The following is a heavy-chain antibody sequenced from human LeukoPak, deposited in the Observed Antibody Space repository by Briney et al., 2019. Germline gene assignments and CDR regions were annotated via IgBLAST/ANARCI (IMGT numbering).Heavy chain of an antibody. D-gene: IGHD6-13*01. CDR1: GFTFDDYA. CDR3: AKDKGRAAAGTCWFDP. J-gene: IGHJ5*02. Sequence: GRSLRLPCAASGFTFDDYAMHWVRQAPGKGLEWVSGISWNSGSIGYADSVKGRFTISRDNAKNSLYLQMNSLRAEDTALYYCAKDKGRAAAGTCWFDPWGQGTLVTVSS. V-gene: IGHV3-9*01. CDR2: ISWNSGSI.